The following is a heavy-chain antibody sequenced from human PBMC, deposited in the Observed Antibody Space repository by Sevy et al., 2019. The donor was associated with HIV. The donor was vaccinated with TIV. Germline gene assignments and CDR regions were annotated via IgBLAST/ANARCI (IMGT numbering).Heavy chain of an antibody. CDR3: ATKGVAVDAFDI. V-gene: IGHV4-39*01. D-gene: IGHD5-12*01. CDR1: GDSIDSYGSY. CDR2: INYTGTT. Sequence: SETLSLTCSVSGDSIDSYGSYWGWIRQPPGKGLEWIGSINYTGTTYYNPSLKSRATISVDTSKNEFSLKMTSVTAADTAVYYCATKGVAVDAFDIRGQGTMVTVSS. J-gene: IGHJ3*02.